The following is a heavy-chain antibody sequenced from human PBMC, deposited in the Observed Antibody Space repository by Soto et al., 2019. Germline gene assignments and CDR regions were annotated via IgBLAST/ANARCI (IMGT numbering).Heavy chain of an antibody. CDR3: ARWKGIAARRVYYGMDV. J-gene: IGHJ6*02. D-gene: IGHD6-6*01. CDR1: GFTFGDFY. V-gene: IGHV3-11*04. Sequence: GGSLRLSCAASGFTFGDFYMSWIRQAPGKGLEWVSAIRGSGGSTYYADSVKGRFTISRDNAKNSLYLQMNSLRAEDTAVYYCARWKGIAARRVYYGMDVWGQGTTVTVSS. CDR2: IRGSGGST.